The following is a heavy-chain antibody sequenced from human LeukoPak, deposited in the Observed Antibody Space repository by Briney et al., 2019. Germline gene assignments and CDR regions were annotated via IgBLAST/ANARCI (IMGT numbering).Heavy chain of an antibody. CDR1: AYTFTSYD. J-gene: IGHJ4*02. CDR2: MNPKSGNT. D-gene: IGHD3-22*01. CDR3: ARGPYYYDSSGYYHDY. Sequence: ASVKVSCKASAYTFTSYDINWVRQANGQGIEWMGWMNPKSGNTGYAQKFQGRVTMTRNTSISTAYMELSSLRSEDTAVYYCARGPYYYDSSGYYHDYWGQGTLVTVSS. V-gene: IGHV1-8*01.